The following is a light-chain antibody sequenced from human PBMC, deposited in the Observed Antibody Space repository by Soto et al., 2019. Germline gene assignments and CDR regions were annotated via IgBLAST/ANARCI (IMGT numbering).Light chain of an antibody. CDR3: ETWDSSLSGWV. Sequence: QSALTQPPSVSAAPGQKVTISCSGSSSNIGNNYVSWYQQLPGTAPKLLIYENSNRPSGIPDRFSGSKSGTSATLGITGLQTGDEADYYCETWDSSLSGWVFGGGTKVTVL. J-gene: IGLJ3*02. CDR2: ENS. CDR1: SSNIGNNY. V-gene: IGLV1-51*02.